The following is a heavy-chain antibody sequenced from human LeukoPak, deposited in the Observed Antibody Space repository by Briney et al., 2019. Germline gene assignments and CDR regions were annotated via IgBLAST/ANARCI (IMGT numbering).Heavy chain of an antibody. CDR2: FDPEDGET. J-gene: IGHJ4*02. Sequence: ASVKVPCKVSGYTLTELSMHWVRQAPGKGLEWMGGFDPEDGETIYAQRFQGRVTMTEDTSTDTAYMELSSLRSEDTAVYYCAAYCSSTSCYTSLFDYWGQGTLVTVSS. D-gene: IGHD2-2*02. CDR1: GYTLTELS. V-gene: IGHV1-24*01. CDR3: AAYCSSTSCYTSLFDY.